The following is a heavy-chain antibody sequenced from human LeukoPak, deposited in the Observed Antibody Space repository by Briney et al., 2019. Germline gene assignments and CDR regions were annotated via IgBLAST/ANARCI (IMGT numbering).Heavy chain of an antibody. V-gene: IGHV3-48*01. Sequence: GSLRLSCAASGFTFSSYTMNWVRQAPGKGLEWVSYISSSSSIIKYADSVKGRFTISRDNAKNSLYLQMNSLRAEDTAVYYCARETPYSSSWTVFDYWGQGTLVTVSS. CDR2: ISSSSSII. CDR3: ARETPYSSSWTVFDY. CDR1: GFTFSSYT. J-gene: IGHJ4*02. D-gene: IGHD6-13*01.